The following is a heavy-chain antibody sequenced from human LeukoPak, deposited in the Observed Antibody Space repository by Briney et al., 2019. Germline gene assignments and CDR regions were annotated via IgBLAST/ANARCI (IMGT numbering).Heavy chain of an antibody. CDR1: GFTFSSYS. V-gene: IGHV3-21*01. Sequence: GGSLRLSCAASGFTFSSYSMNWVRQAPGKGLEWVSSISSSSSYIYYADSVKGRFTISRDNAKNSLYLQMNSLRAEDTAVYYCAREAVVSSSGWYGAHQDYWGQGTLVTVSS. CDR2: ISSSSSYI. J-gene: IGHJ4*02. CDR3: AREAVVSSSGWYGAHQDY. D-gene: IGHD6-19*01.